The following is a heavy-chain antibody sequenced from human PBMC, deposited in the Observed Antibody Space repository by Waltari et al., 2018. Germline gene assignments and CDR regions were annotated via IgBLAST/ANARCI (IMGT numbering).Heavy chain of an antibody. V-gene: IGHV3-73*02. J-gene: IGHJ4*02. D-gene: IGHD5-12*01. Sequence: EVQLVESGGGLVQPGGSLTLACVALGFAPRGSAIPWVRQAPGKGLEWVGRIRSKTNNHATRYAASVTGRFTISRDDSKNTAYLQMDSLKIEDTAMYFCTRVVWGGYSGDFDYWGQGTLVTVSS. CDR3: TRVVWGGYSGDFDY. CDR1: GFAPRGSA. CDR2: IRSKTNNHAT.